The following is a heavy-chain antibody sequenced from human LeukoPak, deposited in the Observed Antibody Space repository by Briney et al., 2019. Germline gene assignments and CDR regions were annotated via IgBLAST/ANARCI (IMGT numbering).Heavy chain of an antibody. CDR1: GGSISSYY. V-gene: IGHV4-59*12. CDR3: ARSPITPASFDY. Sequence: SETLSLTCTVSGGSISSYYWSWIRQPPGKGLEWIGYIYHSGSTYYNPSLKSRVTISVNRSKNQFSLKLSSVTAADTAVYYCARSPITPASFDYWGQGTLVTVSS. CDR2: IYHSGST. D-gene: IGHD5-24*01. J-gene: IGHJ4*02.